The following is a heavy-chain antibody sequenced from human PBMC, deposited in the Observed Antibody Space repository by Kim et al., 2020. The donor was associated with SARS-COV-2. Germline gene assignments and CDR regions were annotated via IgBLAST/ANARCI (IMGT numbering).Heavy chain of an antibody. Sequence: GESLKISCKGSGYSFTSYWIGWVRQMPGKGLEWMGIIYPGDSDTRYSPSFQGQVTISADKSISTAYLQWSSLKASDTAMYYCARHSPTVTTGGNYYYYGMDVWGQGTTVTVSS. V-gene: IGHV5-51*01. CDR1: GYSFTSYW. CDR3: ARHSPTVTTGGNYYYYGMDV. J-gene: IGHJ6*02. CDR2: IYPGDSDT. D-gene: IGHD4-4*01.